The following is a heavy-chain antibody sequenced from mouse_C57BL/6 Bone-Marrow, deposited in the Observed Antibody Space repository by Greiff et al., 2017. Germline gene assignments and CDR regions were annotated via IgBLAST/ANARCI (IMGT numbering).Heavy chain of an antibody. Sequence: EVKLLASGPALVKPGASVKISCKASGYSFTGYYMNWVKQSPEKSLEWIGEITPSTGGNTYNQKFKSKATLTVYKSSSTAYMQLKSLTSVDSAVYYCARWELGRIDYWGQGTTLTVSS. V-gene: IGHV1-42*01. J-gene: IGHJ2*01. CDR1: GYSFTGYY. D-gene: IGHD4-1*01. CDR2: ITPSTGGN. CDR3: ARWELGRIDY.